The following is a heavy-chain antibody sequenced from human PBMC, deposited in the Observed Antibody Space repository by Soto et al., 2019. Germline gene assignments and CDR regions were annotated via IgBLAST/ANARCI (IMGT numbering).Heavy chain of an antibody. V-gene: IGHV4-4*02. J-gene: IGHJ5*02. CDR1: SGSISSSNW. Sequence: SETLSLTCAVSSGSISSSNWWSWVRQPPGKGLEWIGEIYHSGSTNYNPSLKSRVTISVDKSKNQFSLKLSSVTAADTAVYYCATYGDFNSGVNWFDPWGQGTLVTVSS. D-gene: IGHD4-17*01. CDR3: ATYGDFNSGVNWFDP. CDR2: IYHSGST.